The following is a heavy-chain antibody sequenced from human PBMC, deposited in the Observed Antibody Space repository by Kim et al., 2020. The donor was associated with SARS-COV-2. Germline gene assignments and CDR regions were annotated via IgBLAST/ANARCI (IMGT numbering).Heavy chain of an antibody. CDR3: AREDPYYYYGMDV. V-gene: IGHV7-4-1*02. Sequence: YAQGFTGRFVFSLDTSVSTAYLQISSLKAEDTAVYYCAREDPYYYYGMDVWGQGTTVTVSS. J-gene: IGHJ6*02.